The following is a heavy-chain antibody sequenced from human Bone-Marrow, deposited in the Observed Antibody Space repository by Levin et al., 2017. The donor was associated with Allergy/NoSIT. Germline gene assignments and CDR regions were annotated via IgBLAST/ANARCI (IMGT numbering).Heavy chain of an antibody. CDR2: IYYSGST. CDR1: GGSISSSSYY. J-gene: IGHJ4*02. D-gene: IGHD6-13*01. CDR3: ASSGPYGSTWGDY. V-gene: IGHV4-39*01. Sequence: SETLSLTCTVSGGSISSSSYYWGWIRQPPGKGLEWIGSIYYSGSTYYNPSLKSRVTISVDTSKNQFSLKLSSVTAADTAVYYCASSGPYGSTWGDYWGQGTLVTVSS.